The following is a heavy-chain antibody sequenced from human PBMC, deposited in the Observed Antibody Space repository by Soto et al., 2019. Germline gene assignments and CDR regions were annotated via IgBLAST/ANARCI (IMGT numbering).Heavy chain of an antibody. CDR3: ARTQFYSGSGNYRNLMFDP. J-gene: IGHJ5*02. D-gene: IGHD3-10*01. CDR2: IYYSGGT. CDR1: GAALSSGGYF. V-gene: IGHV4-61*08. Sequence: SETLSLTCTVSGAALSSGGYFYTWVRQPPGKGLEWLGYIYYSGGTNYNPSLKSRVTISLDKSKSQFSLRLISVTAADTDVYYCARTQFYSGSGNYRNLMFDPWGQGIQVTVSS.